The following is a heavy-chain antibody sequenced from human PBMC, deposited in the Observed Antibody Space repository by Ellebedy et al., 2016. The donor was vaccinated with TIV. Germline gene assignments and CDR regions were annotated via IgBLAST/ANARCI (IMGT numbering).Heavy chain of an antibody. J-gene: IGHJ6*03. CDR3: ARVDGYYDSWSAYYFESTPYYMDV. D-gene: IGHD3-3*01. CDR2: ISRSGDTI. V-gene: IGHV3-11*01. CDR1: GFSFSDYY. Sequence: GGSLRLSXAASGFSFSDYYMTWIRQAPGRGLEWVSYISRSGDTIYHADSVKGRFTISRDNAKNSLYLQMNSLRAEDTAVYYCARVDGYYDSWSAYYFESTPYYMDVWGKGTTVTVSS.